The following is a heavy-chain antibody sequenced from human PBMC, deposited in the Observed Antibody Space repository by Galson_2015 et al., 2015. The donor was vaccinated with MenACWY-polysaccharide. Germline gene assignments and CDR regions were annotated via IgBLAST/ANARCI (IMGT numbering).Heavy chain of an antibody. J-gene: IGHJ4*02. V-gene: IGHV1-2*02. CDR3: ARGRYYFDY. CDR1: GYTFTDYY. Sequence: SVKVSCKASGYTFTDYYIQWVRQAPGQGLEWMGWINPNSGGTNYAQKFQGRVTMTRDTSISTAYMELSRLRSDDTAVYYCARGRYYFDYWGQGTLVTVSS. CDR2: INPNSGGT.